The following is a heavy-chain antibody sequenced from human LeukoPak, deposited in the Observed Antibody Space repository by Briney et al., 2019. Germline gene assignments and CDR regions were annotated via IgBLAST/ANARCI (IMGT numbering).Heavy chain of an antibody. CDR1: GFTFSSYS. V-gene: IGHV3-21*04. CDR3: ARGGSGSLEAFDI. J-gene: IGHJ3*02. CDR2: ISSSSSYI. Sequence: GGSLRLSCAASGFTFSSYSMNWVRQAPGKGLEWVSSISSSSSYIYYADSVKGRFTISRDNAKNSLYLQMNSLRAEDTAVYYCARGGSGSLEAFDIWGQGTMVTVSS. D-gene: IGHD1-26*01.